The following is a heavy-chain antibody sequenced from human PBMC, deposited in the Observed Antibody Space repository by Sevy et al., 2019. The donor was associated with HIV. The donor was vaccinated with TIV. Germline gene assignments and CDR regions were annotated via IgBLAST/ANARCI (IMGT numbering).Heavy chain of an antibody. D-gene: IGHD3-22*01. CDR2: SSGSGGST. Sequence: GSLRLSCAASGFTLSSYAMSWVRQAPGKGLEWVSASSGSGGSTCYADSVKGRFTISRDNSKNTLYLQMNSLRAEDTAVYYCAKASTNYYDSSGYYPFDYWGQGTLVTVSS. CDR3: AKASTNYYDSSGYYPFDY. J-gene: IGHJ4*02. CDR1: GFTLSSYA. V-gene: IGHV3-23*01.